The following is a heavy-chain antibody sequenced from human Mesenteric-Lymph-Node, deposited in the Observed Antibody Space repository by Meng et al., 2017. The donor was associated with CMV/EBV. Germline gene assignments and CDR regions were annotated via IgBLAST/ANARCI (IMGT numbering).Heavy chain of an antibody. J-gene: IGHJ4*02. CDR2: IWSDGSNK. CDR1: SCG. CDR3: AKDWGYCSSTSCYPVYYFDY. V-gene: IGHV3-33*06. D-gene: IGHD2-2*01. Sequence: SCGSPWVRPAPGSGLGWVAVIWSDGSNKYYADSVKGRFTISRDNSKNTLYLQMNSLRAEDTAVYYCAKDWGYCSSTSCYPVYYFDYWGQGTLVTVSS.